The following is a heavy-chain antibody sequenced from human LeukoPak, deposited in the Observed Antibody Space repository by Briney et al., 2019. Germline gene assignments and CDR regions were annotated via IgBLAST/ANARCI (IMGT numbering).Heavy chain of an antibody. D-gene: IGHD3-22*01. CDR2: ISYDGSNK. Sequence: TGGSLRLSCAASGFTFSSYAMHWVRQAPGKGLEWVAVISYDGSNKYYADSVKGRFTISRDNAKNSLYLQMNSLRAEDTAFYYCARESSGGYYFDVFDIWGQGTMVTVSS. J-gene: IGHJ3*02. CDR3: ARESSGGYYFDVFDI. V-gene: IGHV3-30*04. CDR1: GFTFSSYA.